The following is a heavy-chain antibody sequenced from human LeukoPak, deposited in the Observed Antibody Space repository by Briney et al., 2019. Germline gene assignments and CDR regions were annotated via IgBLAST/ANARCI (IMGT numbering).Heavy chain of an antibody. CDR2: VGGDDTN. D-gene: IGHD2-8*01. J-gene: IGHJ3*02. V-gene: IGHV3-23*01. CDR3: AKDSWSRNGIYDAFDI. Sequence: GGSLRLSFVASGFIFSEYAMDWVRQAPGKGLEWVSVVGGDDTNYYIDSAKGRFTISRDNSKNTLSLQMNNLRPEDTAVYYCAKDSWSRNGIYDAFDIWGQGTMVTVSS. CDR1: GFIFSEYA.